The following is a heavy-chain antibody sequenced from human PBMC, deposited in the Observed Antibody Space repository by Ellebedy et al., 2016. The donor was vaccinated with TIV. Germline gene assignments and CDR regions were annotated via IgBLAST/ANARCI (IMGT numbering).Heavy chain of an antibody. D-gene: IGHD1-26*01. J-gene: IGHJ4*02. CDR2: TKQDGSKK. Sequence: GESLKISXVASGFTFSSYWMSWVRQAPGKGLEWVGSTKQDGSKKNYVDSVKGRFTISRDNAKNSLYLQMNGLRAEDTAMYYCASYDGSFRYWGRGTRVTVSS. CDR3: ASYDGSFRY. V-gene: IGHV3-7*01. CDR1: GFTFSSYW.